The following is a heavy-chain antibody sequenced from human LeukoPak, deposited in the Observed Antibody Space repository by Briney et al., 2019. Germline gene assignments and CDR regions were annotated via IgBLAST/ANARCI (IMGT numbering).Heavy chain of an antibody. D-gene: IGHD2-15*01. CDR3: VRDYCSGGSGSCSRVNNWFDP. V-gene: IGHV3-74*01. Sequence: GRCLRLSCAASGFTFSRYWMHWVRRAPGQGLVWVSHINSDGSSTNYADPVKGRFTISRDNAKNTLYLQMKSLTAEDTAVYYCVRDYCSGGSGSCSRVNNWFDPWGQGTLVTVSS. CDR2: INSDGSST. CDR1: GFTFSRYW. J-gene: IGHJ5*02.